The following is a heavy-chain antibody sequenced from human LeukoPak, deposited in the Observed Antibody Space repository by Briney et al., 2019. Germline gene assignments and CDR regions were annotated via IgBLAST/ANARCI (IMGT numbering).Heavy chain of an antibody. Sequence: GGSLRLSCAASGFTFSSYGMHWVRQAPGKGLEWVAGISYDGSNKYYADSVKGRFTISRDNSKNTLYLQMNSLRAEDTAVYYCAKVPDQQLGYGMDVWGQGTTVTVSS. J-gene: IGHJ6*02. CDR2: ISYDGSNK. V-gene: IGHV3-30*18. CDR3: AKVPDQQLGYGMDV. D-gene: IGHD2-2*01. CDR1: GFTFSSYG.